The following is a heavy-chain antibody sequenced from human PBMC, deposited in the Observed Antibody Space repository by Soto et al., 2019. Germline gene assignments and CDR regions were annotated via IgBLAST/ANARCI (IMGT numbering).Heavy chain of an antibody. D-gene: IGHD5-12*01. J-gene: IGHJ4*02. CDR1: GFTFSTYA. Sequence: GSLRLSCAASGFTFSTYAMIWVRQAPGKGLEWVSAISGSGDSTYYADSVKGRFTISRDNSKNTLYLQMSSLRAEDTAIYYCAKDSFINLRGYDSYWGQGTLVTVSS. CDR3: AKDSFINLRGYDSY. V-gene: IGHV3-23*01. CDR2: ISGSGDST.